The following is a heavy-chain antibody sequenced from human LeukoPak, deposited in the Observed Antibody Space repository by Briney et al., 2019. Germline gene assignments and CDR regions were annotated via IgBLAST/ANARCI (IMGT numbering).Heavy chain of an antibody. CDR2: INHSGST. D-gene: IGHD2-15*01. CDR1: GGSFSGYY. J-gene: IGHJ4*02. Sequence: NPSETLSLTCAVYGGSFSGYYWSWIRQPPGKGLEWIGEINHSGSTNYNPSLKSRVTISVDTSKNQFSLKLSSVTAADTAVYYCARGRGDIVVVVAATREERREYFDYWGQGTLVTVSS. CDR3: ARGRGDIVVVVAATREERREYFDY. V-gene: IGHV4-34*01.